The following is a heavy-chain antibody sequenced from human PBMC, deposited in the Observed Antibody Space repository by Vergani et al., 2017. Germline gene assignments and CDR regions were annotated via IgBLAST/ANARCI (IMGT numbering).Heavy chain of an antibody. CDR1: GGSISSSSYY. D-gene: IGHD3-10*01. CDR3: ARHGYYYGSGSYYPNWFDP. Sequence: QVQLQESGPGLVKPSGTLSLTCAVSGGSISSSSYYWGWIRQPPGKGLEWIGSIYYSGSTYYNPSLKSRVTISVDTSKNQFSLKLSPETAADTAVYYCARHGYYYGSGSYYPNWFDPWGQGTLVTVSS. CDR2: IYYSGST. V-gene: IGHV4-39*01. J-gene: IGHJ5*02.